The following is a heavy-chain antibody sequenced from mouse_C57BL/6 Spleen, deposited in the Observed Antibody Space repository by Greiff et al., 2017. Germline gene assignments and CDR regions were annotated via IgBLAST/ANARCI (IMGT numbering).Heavy chain of an antibody. V-gene: IGHV3-6*01. CDR2: ISYDGSN. CDR1: GYSITSGYY. J-gene: IGHJ4*01. D-gene: IGHD1-1*01. Sequence: EVKLQESGPGLVKPSQSLSLTCSVTGYSITSGYYWNWIRQFPGNKLEWMGYISYDGSNNYNPSLKNRISITRDTSKNQFFLKLNSVTTEDTATYYCARDITTVVARDYAMDYWGQGTSVTVSS. CDR3: ARDITTVVARDYAMDY.